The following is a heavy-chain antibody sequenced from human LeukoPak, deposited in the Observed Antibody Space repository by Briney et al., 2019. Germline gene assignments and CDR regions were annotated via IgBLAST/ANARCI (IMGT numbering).Heavy chain of an antibody. V-gene: IGHV3-64D*09. J-gene: IGHJ4*02. CDR2: ISSNGGST. CDR3: VKDQSIYSYGFFDY. CDR1: GFIFNTYA. D-gene: IGHD5-18*01. Sequence: PGGSLRLSCSASGFIFNTYAMHWVRQAPGKGLEYVSTISSNGGSTYYADSVKGRFTISRDNSKDTLFLQMSSLRAEDTAVYYCVKDQSIYSYGFFDYWGQGTLVTVSS.